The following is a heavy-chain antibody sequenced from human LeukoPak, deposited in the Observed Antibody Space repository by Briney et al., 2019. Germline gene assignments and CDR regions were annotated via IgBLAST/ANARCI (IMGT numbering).Heavy chain of an antibody. D-gene: IGHD6-13*01. Sequence: GGSLRLSCAASGFTFSSYGMHWVRQAPGKGLEWVAVADSVKGRFTISRDNSKNTLYLQMNSLRAEDTAVYYCAREGQYSSSWYYFDYWGQGTLVTVSS. J-gene: IGHJ4*02. CDR1: GFTFSSYG. CDR3: AREGQYSSSWYYFDY. V-gene: IGHV3-33*01.